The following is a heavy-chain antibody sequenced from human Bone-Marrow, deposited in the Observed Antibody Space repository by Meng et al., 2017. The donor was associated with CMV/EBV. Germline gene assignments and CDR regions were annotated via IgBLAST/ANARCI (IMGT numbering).Heavy chain of an antibody. D-gene: IGHD4-17*01. J-gene: IGHJ6*02. CDR2: ITGSGGGT. Sequence: GESLKISCEASGFTFSNAWMNWVRQAPGKGLQWVSGITGSGGGTYYADSVKGRFTISRDNSKKTLYLHMNSLRVEDTAVYYCARGPYGDYGMGSYYYYYYGMDVWGQGTTVTVSS. CDR3: ARGPYGDYGMGSYYYYYYGMDV. CDR1: GFTFSNAW. V-gene: IGHV3-23*01.